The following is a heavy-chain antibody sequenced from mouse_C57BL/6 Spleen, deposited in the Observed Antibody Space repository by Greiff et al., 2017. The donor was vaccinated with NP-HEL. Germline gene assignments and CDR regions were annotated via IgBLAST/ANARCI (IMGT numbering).Heavy chain of an antibody. CDR1: GYAFSSSW. CDR3: ARFPFITTVVATPYFDY. J-gene: IGHJ2*01. V-gene: IGHV1-82*01. Sequence: QVHVKQSGPELVKPGASVKISCKASGYAFSSSWMNWVKQRPGKGLEWVGRIYPGDGDTNYNGKFKGKATLTADKSSSTAYMQLSSLTSEDSAVYFCARFPFITTVVATPYFDYWGQGTTLTVSS. D-gene: IGHD1-1*01. CDR2: IYPGDGDT.